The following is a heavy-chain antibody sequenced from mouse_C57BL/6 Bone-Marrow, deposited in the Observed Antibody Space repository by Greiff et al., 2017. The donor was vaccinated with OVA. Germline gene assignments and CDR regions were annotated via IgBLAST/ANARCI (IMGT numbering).Heavy chain of an antibody. D-gene: IGHD2-3*01. J-gene: IGHJ2*01. CDR1: GYTFPSYR. CDR2: IYPRNGGT. CDR3: ARCDDGYYYCDY. Sequence: QVHVKQPGTELVKPGASVKLSCKASGYTFPSYRLHWVKQRPGQGLEWIGNIYPRNGGTNYNEKFKSKATLTVDKSSSPAYMQLSSLTSEDSAVYYCARCDDGYYYCDYWGQGTTLTVSS. V-gene: IGHV1-53*01.